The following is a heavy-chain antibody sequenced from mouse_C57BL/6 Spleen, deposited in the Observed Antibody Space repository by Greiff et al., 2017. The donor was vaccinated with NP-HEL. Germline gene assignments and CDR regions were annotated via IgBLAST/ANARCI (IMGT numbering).Heavy chain of an antibody. CDR3: ARMGDYDQFAY. CDR1: GYTFTSYW. D-gene: IGHD2-4*01. J-gene: IGHJ3*01. CDR2: IDPNSGGT. V-gene: IGHV1-72*01. Sequence: QVQLQQPGAELVKPGASVKLSCKASGYTFTSYWMHWVKQRPGRGLEWIGRIDPNSGGTKYNEKFKSKATLTVDKPSSTAYMQLSSLTSEVSAVYYCARMGDYDQFAYWGQGTLVTVSA.